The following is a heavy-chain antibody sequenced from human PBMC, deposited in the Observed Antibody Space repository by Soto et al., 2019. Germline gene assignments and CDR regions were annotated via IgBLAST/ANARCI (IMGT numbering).Heavy chain of an antibody. J-gene: IGHJ6*02. CDR2: TNPNSGGT. CDR3: ARDYYDSSGYYVPPTGYGMDV. D-gene: IGHD3-22*01. CDR1: GYTFTGYY. Sequence: ASVKVSCKASGYTFTGYYMHWVRQAPGQGLEWMGWTNPNSGGTNYAQKFQGRVTMTRDTSISTAYMELSRLRSDDTAVYYCARDYYDSSGYYVPPTGYGMDVWGQGTTVTVSS. V-gene: IGHV1-2*02.